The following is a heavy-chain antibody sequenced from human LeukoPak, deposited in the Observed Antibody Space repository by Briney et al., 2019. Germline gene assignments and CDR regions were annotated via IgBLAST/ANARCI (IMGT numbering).Heavy chain of an antibody. D-gene: IGHD5-12*01. CDR3: ARAASGYSGYDSPDY. CDR1: GFTFSSYS. J-gene: IGHJ4*02. V-gene: IGHV3-21*01. CDR2: ISSSSSYI. Sequence: GGSLRLSCAASGFTFSSYSMNWVRQAPGKGLGWVSSISSSSSYIYYADSVKGRFTISRDNAKNSLYLQMNSLRAEDTAVYYCARAASGYSGYDSPDYWGQGTLVTVSS.